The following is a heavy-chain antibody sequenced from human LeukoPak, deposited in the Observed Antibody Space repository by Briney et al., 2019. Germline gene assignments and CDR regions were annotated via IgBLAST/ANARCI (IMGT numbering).Heavy chain of an antibody. CDR1: GFTFSNAW. CDR3: TTDHRDWLLSRPS. Sequence: GGSLRLSCAASGFTFSNAWMSWVRQAPGKGLEWVGRIKSKTDGGTTDYAAPVKGRFTISGDDSKNTLYLQMNSLKTEDTAVYYCTTDHRDWLLSRPSWGQGTLVTVSS. J-gene: IGHJ5*02. V-gene: IGHV3-15*01. CDR2: IKSKTDGGTT. D-gene: IGHD3-9*01.